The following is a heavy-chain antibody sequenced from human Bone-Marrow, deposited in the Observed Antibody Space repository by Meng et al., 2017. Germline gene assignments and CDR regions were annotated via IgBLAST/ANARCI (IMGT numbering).Heavy chain of an antibody. CDR1: GYTFTGYY. Sequence: QVQLVQSGAEVKKPGASVTVSCKASGYTFTGYYIRWVRQAPGQGLEWMGWLNPNGGGTYYAQQFQGRVTMTRDTSINTAYLELSRLTSADTAVYYCAREGGPDKWFDPWGQGTLVTVSS. J-gene: IGHJ5*02. CDR2: LNPNGGGT. D-gene: IGHD2-15*01. V-gene: IGHV1-2*02. CDR3: AREGGPDKWFDP.